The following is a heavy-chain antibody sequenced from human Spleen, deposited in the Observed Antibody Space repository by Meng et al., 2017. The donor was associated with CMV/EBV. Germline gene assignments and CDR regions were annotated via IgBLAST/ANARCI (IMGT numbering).Heavy chain of an antibody. J-gene: IGHJ4*02. CDR3: ARERGTMVRGPLDY. CDR2: INHSGST. CDR1: GGCFSGYY. D-gene: IGHD3-10*01. V-gene: IGHV4-34*01. Sequence: QLQQQQWRAGLLKLPPSPSLSCAFYGGCFSGYYWSWIRQPTGKGLAGIGEINHSGSTNYTPSLKSRVTISVDTSKNQVSLKLSSVTAADTAVYYCARERGTMVRGPLDYWGQGTLVTVSS.